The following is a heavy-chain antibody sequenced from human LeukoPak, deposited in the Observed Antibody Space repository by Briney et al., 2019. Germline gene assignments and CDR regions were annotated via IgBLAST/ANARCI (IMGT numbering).Heavy chain of an antibody. CDR3: ASPRGGYFDY. CDR1: GFTFSDYY. Sequence: PGGSLRLSCAASGFTFSDYYMSWIRQAPGKGLEWLSYINPTSGYTPYADSVRGRFTISRDNAKNSLYLQMNSLRAEDTAVYYCASPRGGYFDYWGQGTLVTVSS. V-gene: IGHV3-11*06. CDR2: INPTSGYT. D-gene: IGHD3-10*01. J-gene: IGHJ4*02.